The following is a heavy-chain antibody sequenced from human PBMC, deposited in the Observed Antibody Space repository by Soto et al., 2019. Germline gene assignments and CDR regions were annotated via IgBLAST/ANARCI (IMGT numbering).Heavy chain of an antibody. V-gene: IGHV3-33*01. Sequence: QVQLVESGGGVVQPGRSLRLSCAASGFTFSDYGMHWVRQAPGKGLEWVAVIWYDGSEKYYGDSVKGRFTISRDNSKNTLYLYLQMNSLTAEDTAVYYCATTREWPRWYYFDYWGQGTLVTVSS. J-gene: IGHJ4*02. CDR3: ATTREWPRWYYFDY. CDR1: GFTFSDYG. D-gene: IGHD6-13*01. CDR2: IWYDGSEK.